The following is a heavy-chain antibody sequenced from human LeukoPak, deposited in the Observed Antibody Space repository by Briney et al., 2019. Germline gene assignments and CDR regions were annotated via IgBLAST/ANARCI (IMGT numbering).Heavy chain of an antibody. CDR1: GFTFSSCW. CDR3: AREGGLEMATILYYFDY. D-gene: IGHD5-24*01. V-gene: IGHV3-7*01. J-gene: IGHJ4*02. Sequence: PGGSLRLSCAASGFTFSSCWMSWVRQAPGKGLEWVANIKRDGSEKYYVDSVKGRFTISRDNAKNSLYLQMNGLRAEDTAVYYCAREGGLEMATILYYFDYWGQGTLVTVSS. CDR2: IKRDGSEK.